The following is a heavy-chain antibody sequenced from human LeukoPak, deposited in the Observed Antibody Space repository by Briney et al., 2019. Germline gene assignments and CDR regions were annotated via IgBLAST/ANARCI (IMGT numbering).Heavy chain of an antibody. D-gene: IGHD3-10*01. J-gene: IGHJ3*02. CDR2: ITTTDTTK. CDR1: GLTFSSYE. Sequence: GGSLRLSCAASGLTFSSYEMNWVRQGPGKGLEWISYITTTDTTKYYTDSVKGRFTISRDNAKNSLYLQMHSLRAEGTAVYYCARGGFVFDIWGQGTVVTVSS. V-gene: IGHV3-48*03. CDR3: ARGGFVFDI.